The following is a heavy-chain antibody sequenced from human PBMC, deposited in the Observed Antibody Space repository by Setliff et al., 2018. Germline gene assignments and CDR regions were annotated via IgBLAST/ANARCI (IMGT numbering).Heavy chain of an antibody. V-gene: IGHV4-4*07. CDR2: LYPNGNT. CDR1: GGSTNNYH. J-gene: IGHJ3*02. D-gene: IGHD1-1*01. CDR3: AREDWNGNAFDI. Sequence: EPLSLTCTVSGGSTNNYHWTWIRQPAGKGLEWIGRLYPNGNTNYNPSLKRRVNMSADSSKNNLSLRLKYVTAADTAVYYCAREDWNGNAFDIWGPGTMVTVS.